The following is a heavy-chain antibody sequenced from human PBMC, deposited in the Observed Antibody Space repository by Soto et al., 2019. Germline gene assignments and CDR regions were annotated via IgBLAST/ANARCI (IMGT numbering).Heavy chain of an antibody. Sequence: SETMSLTCTVSAGCTSSSYWTWIRQSPGKGLEWIRYVYYSWGTTYNSSLKSRVTISEDTSKSQFSLKVNSMSEADTAVYYCARYRREAVAGYTHDNCGKRILVTVSS. V-gene: IGHV4-59*01. CDR2: VYYSWGT. CDR3: ARYRREAVAGYTHDN. CDR1: AGCTSSSY. J-gene: IGHJ4*02. D-gene: IGHD6-13*01.